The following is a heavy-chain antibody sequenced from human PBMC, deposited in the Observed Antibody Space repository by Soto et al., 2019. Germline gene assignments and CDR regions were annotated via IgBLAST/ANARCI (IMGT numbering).Heavy chain of an antibody. CDR3: EKAVGPVYV. Sequence: EVQLLESGGGLVQPGGSLRLSCAASGFTFSSYAMSWVRQAPGKGLEWVSAISGSGGSTYYADSVKGRFTISGDNSKNTLNLQMTTLRAKDTAVYDCEKAVGPVYVWGQGTTVTVSS. CDR2: ISGSGGST. D-gene: IGHD1-26*01. CDR1: GFTFSSYA. J-gene: IGHJ6*02. V-gene: IGHV3-23*01.